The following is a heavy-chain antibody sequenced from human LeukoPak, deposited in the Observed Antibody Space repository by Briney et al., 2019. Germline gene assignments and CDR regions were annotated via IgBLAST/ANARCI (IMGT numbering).Heavy chain of an antibody. Sequence: GESLKISCKGSGYSFPTYWIGWVRQMPGKGLEWMGLINPGESDIRYRPSFQGQVTISADKSINTAYLQWSSLKASDSATYYCASSIGLYGTSGYDHWGQGTLVTVSS. J-gene: IGHJ4*02. CDR1: GYSFPTYW. D-gene: IGHD6-6*01. V-gene: IGHV5-51*01. CDR2: INPGESDI. CDR3: ASSIGLYGTSGYDH.